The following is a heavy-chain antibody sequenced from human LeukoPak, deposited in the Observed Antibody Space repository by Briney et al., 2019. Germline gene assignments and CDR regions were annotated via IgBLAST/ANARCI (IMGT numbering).Heavy chain of an antibody. CDR3: ARRGSRGRYCSSTSCYFDY. J-gene: IGHJ4*02. D-gene: IGHD2-2*01. Sequence: GESLKISCKGSGYSFTSYWIGWVRQMPGKGLEWMGIIYPGDSDTRYSPSFQGQVTISADKSISTAYLQWSSLKASDTAMYYCARRGSRGRYCSSTSCYFDYWGQGTLVTVSS. CDR1: GYSFTSYW. CDR2: IYPGDSDT. V-gene: IGHV5-51*01.